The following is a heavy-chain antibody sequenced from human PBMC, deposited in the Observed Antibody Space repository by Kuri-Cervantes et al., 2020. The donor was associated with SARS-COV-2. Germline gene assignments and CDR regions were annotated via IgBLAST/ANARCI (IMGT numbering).Heavy chain of an antibody. V-gene: IGHV3-9*01. D-gene: IGHD2-15*01. CDR1: GFTFDDYA. J-gene: IGHJ5*02. CDR2: ISWNSGNI. CDR3: ARDPAGYCSGGSCYSENWFDP. Sequence: SLKISCAASGFTFDDYAMHWVRQGPGKGLEWVSGISWNSGNIGYADSVKGRFTTSRDNAKNSLYLQMNSLRAEDTALYYCARDPAGYCSGGSCYSENWFDPWGQGTLVTVSS.